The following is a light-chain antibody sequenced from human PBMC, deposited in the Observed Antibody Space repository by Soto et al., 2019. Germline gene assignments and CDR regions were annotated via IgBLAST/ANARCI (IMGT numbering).Light chain of an antibody. J-gene: IGLJ2*01. V-gene: IGLV2-14*03. CDR3: NSFTTSSTLV. CDR1: SRDVGAYNY. CDR2: DVS. Sequence: QSALTQPASVSGSPGQSITISCTGTSRDVGAYNYVSWYQHHPGKAPKLMIYDVSNRPSGVSNRFSGSKSGNTASLTISGLQAEDEADYYCNSFTTSSTLVFGGGTKVTVL.